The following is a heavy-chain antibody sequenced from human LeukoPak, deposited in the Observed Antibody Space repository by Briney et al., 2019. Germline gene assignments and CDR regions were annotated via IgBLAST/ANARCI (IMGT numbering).Heavy chain of an antibody. CDR2: ISSSSSYT. D-gene: IGHD3-9*01. J-gene: IGHJ4*02. CDR1: GFTFSDYY. CDR3: ARVGYDILTGYYRGFDY. V-gene: IGHV3-11*05. Sequence: GGSLRLSCAASGFTFSDYYMSWIRQAPGKGLEWVSCISSSSSYTNYADSVKGRFTISRDNAKNSLYLQMNSLRAEDTAVYYCARVGYDILTGYYRGFDYWGQGTLVTVSS.